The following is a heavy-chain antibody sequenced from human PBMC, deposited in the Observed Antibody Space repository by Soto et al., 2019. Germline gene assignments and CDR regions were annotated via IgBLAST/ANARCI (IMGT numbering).Heavy chain of an antibody. CDR1: GFTFSSYA. J-gene: IGHJ4*02. Sequence: GXLRLSCASSGFTFSSYAMSWVLQSPGKGLEWVSAISGGGGSTYYADSVKGRFTISRDNSKNTLYLQLNSLGAEDTAVYYCAKGIAAAGTRDFDYWGQGTLVTVSS. D-gene: IGHD6-13*01. CDR3: AKGIAAAGTRDFDY. V-gene: IGHV3-23*01. CDR2: ISGGGGST.